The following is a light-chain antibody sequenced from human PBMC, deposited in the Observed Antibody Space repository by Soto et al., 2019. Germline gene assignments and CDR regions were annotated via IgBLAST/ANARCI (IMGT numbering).Light chain of an antibody. CDR2: EVT. CDR3: CSYAGSSTWV. V-gene: IGLV2-23*02. J-gene: IGLJ3*02. CDR1: TSDVGGSNL. Sequence: QSVLTQPASVSGSPGQSITISCIGTTSDVGGSNLVSWYQHHPGKAPKLIINEVTKRPSGVSNRFSGSKSGKTASLTISGLQAEDEAIYYCCSYAGSSTWVFGGGTKVTVL.